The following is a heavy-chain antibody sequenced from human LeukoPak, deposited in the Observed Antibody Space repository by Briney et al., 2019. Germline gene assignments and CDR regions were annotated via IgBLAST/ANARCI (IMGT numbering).Heavy chain of an antibody. CDR3: ARFSRGNPDY. CDR2: INTDGIST. Sequence: GGALRLSCSASGFTFSSYWMHWVRQAPAKGLVRVSRINTDGISTSYADSVKGRFTISRDNAKNTLYLQMNSLRAEDTAVYYCARFSRGNPDYWGQGTLVTVSS. V-gene: IGHV3-74*01. CDR1: GFTFSSYW. J-gene: IGHJ4*02. D-gene: IGHD2/OR15-2a*01.